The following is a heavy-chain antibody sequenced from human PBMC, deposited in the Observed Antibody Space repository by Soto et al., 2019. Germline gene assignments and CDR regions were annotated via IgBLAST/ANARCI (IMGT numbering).Heavy chain of an antibody. V-gene: IGHV1-18*01. CDR1: GYTFTSYG. D-gene: IGHD1-26*01. CDR2: ISADNGNT. Sequence: QVQLVQSGAEVKKPGASVKVSCKASGYTFTSYGITWVRQAPGQGLEWMGWISADNGNTNHAQKFQDRVTLTPDTSTTTAYMELRSLRSDDTAVYYCARKEVGATLKDFDYWGQGTLVTASS. CDR3: ARKEVGATLKDFDY. J-gene: IGHJ4*02.